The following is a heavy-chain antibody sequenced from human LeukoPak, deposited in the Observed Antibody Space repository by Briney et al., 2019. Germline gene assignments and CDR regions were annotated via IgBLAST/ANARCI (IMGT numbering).Heavy chain of an antibody. V-gene: IGHV3-23*01. CDR3: AKGGYSSSYYFNY. J-gene: IGHJ4*02. Sequence: GGSLRLSCAASGFTFSSYAMSWVRQAPGKGLEWVSTISDSGGSTYYADSVKGWFTISRDNSKNMLYLQMNRLRAEDTAVYYCAKGGYSSSYYFNYWGQGTLVTVSS. CDR1: GFTFSSYA. CDR2: ISDSGGST. D-gene: IGHD6-6*01.